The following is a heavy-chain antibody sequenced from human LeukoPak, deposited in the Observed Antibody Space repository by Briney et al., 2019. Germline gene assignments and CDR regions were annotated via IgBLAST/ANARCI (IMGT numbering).Heavy chain of an antibody. CDR2: INHSGST. CDR1: GGTFSGYY. Sequence: SETLSLTCAVYGGTFSGYYWSWIRQPPGKGLEWVGEINHSGSTNYNTSLKSRVTISVDTSKNQFSRKLSSVTAADTAVYYCARGPYDYVWGRPHYFDYWGQGTLVTVSS. V-gene: IGHV4-34*01. CDR3: ARGPYDYVWGRPHYFDY. D-gene: IGHD3-16*01. J-gene: IGHJ4*02.